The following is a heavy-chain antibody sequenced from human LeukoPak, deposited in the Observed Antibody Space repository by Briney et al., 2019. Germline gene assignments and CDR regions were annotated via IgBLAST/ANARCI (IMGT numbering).Heavy chain of an antibody. J-gene: IGHJ4*02. D-gene: IGHD4-17*01. V-gene: IGHV1-2*02. Sequence: GASVKVSCKTSGYTFFDSYIHWVRQAPGQGLEWMGWINPNNGDTIYAQKFQDRVKMTRNPSITTAYMELTKLRSDDTAVYYCARPDYDDDGSSGTHDWGQGTLVTVSS. CDR3: ARPDYDDDGSSGTHD. CDR2: INPNNGDT. CDR1: GYTFFDSY.